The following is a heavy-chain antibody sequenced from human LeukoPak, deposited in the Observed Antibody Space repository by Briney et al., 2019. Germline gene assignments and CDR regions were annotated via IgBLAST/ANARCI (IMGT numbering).Heavy chain of an antibody. Sequence: SQTLSLTCAISGDSVSNYTTAWNWIRQSPSRGLEWLGRTYYRSKWYNEYAVSVKSRITIDPDTSKNQFSLKLSSVTAADTAVYYCARVLDRAAAAGYWGQGTLVTVSS. CDR1: GDSVSNYTTA. D-gene: IGHD3/OR15-3a*01. J-gene: IGHJ4*02. CDR2: TYYRSKWYN. V-gene: IGHV6-1*01. CDR3: ARVLDRAAAAGY.